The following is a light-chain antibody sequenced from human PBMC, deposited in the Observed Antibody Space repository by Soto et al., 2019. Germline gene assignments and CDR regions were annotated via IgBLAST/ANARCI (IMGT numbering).Light chain of an antibody. CDR2: GAS. V-gene: IGKV3-15*01. CDR3: HQYSNWPPYT. J-gene: IGKJ5*01. CDR1: RSVSSY. Sequence: EIVLTQSPATLSLSPGESATLSCRATRSVSSYLAWYQQKPGQAPRLLIYGASTRATGIPARFSGSGSGTEFTLTISSLQSVDFAIYYCHQYSNWPPYTFGQGTRLEI.